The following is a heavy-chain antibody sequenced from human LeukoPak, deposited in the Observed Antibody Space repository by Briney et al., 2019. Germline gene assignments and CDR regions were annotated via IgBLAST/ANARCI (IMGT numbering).Heavy chain of an antibody. CDR1: GYTFTSYG. D-gene: IGHD3-22*01. CDR3: ARENAATMRGFDI. J-gene: IGHJ3*02. CDR2: INSYNGNT. Sequence: ASVKVSCKASGYTFTSYGISWVRQAPGQGPEWMGWINSYNGNTNYAQKLQGRVTMTTDTSTSTAYMELRSLRSDDTAVYYCARENAATMRGFDIWGQGTMVTVSS. V-gene: IGHV1-18*01.